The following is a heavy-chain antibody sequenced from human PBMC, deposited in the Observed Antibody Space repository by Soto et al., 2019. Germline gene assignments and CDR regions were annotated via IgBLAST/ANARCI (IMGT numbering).Heavy chain of an antibody. D-gene: IGHD5-18*01. CDR3: ARDGNFAFRGYSFAFDL. Sequence: ASVKVSCKASGYRFTNYYIHWVRQAPGQGLEWMGRMNIDTGGTTFAQNFQGRVTMTRDTSISTAYMELSSVKSDDTAIYYCARDGNFAFRGYSFAFDLWGQGTLVTVSS. V-gene: IGHV1-2*06. J-gene: IGHJ4*02. CDR1: GYRFTNYY. CDR2: MNIDTGGT.